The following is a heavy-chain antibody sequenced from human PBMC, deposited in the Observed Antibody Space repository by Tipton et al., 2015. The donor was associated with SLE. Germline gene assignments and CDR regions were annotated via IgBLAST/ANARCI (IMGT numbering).Heavy chain of an antibody. CDR1: GFKFDDYA. CDR3: ARDRVDTGVEHLFDY. D-gene: IGHD5-18*01. V-gene: IGHV3-9*01. J-gene: IGHJ4*02. Sequence: SLRLSCAASGFKFDDYAMHWVRQTPGKGLEWVSTITWNSGGIVYADSVKGRFTISRDNAKSTLYLQMNSLRAEDTAVYYCARDRVDTGVEHLFDYWGQGTLVTVSS. CDR2: ITWNSGGI.